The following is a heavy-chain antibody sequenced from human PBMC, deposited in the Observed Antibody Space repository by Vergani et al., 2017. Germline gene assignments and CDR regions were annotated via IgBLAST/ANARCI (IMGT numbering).Heavy chain of an antibody. D-gene: IGHD2-15*01. CDR3: AREGLVVVAATQSDDAFDI. V-gene: IGHV1-24*01. J-gene: IGHJ3*02. CDR2: FDPEDGET. CDR1: GYTLTELS. Sequence: QVQLVQSGAEVKKPGASVKVSCKVSGYTLTELSMHWVRQAPGKGLEWMGGFDPEDGETIYAQKFQGRVTMTEDTSTDTAYMELSSLRSEDTAVYYCAREGLVVVAATQSDDAFDIWGQGTMVTVSS.